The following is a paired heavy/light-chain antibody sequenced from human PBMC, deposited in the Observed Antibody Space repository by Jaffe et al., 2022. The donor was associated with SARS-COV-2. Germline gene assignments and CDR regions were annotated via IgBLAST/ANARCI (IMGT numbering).Heavy chain of an antibody. CDR3: ARDLLQPVLPWDDAFDL. D-gene: IGHD6-13*01. CDR1: GFRFETYG. J-gene: IGHJ3*01. V-gene: IGHV3-48*01. CDR2: ISSSSATI. Sequence: EVQLVESGGALVQPGGSLRLSCAASGFRFETYGFNWVRQAPGKGLEWVSYISSSSATIHYADSVKGRFTVSRDNAKTSLFLQMSSLRAEDTGLYYCARDLLQPVLPWDDAFDLWGQGTMVTVSS.
Light chain of an antibody. CDR2: KAS. Sequence: DIQMTQSPSTLSASVGDRVTITCRASQSIDSWLAWFQHKPGKAPNLLIYKASTLQSGVPSRFSGSGSGTEFTLTISSLQPDDSATYYCHHYSSYSRKFGQGTKVEIK. J-gene: IGKJ1*01. CDR1: QSIDSW. V-gene: IGKV1-5*03. CDR3: HHYSSYSRK.